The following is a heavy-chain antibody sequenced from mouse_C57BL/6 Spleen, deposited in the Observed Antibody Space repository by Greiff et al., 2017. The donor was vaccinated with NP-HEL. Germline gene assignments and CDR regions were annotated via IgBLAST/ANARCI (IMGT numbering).Heavy chain of an antibody. J-gene: IGHJ3*01. D-gene: IGHD1-1*01. CDR1: GYTFTDYN. CDR3: ARSYYGSSRFAY. CDR2: INPNNGGT. V-gene: IGHV1-18*01. Sequence: EVQLQQSGPELVKPGASVKIPCKASGYTFTDYNMDWVKQSHGKSLEWIGDINPNNGGTIYNQKFKGKATLTVDKSSSTAYMELRSLTSEDTAVYYCARSYYGSSRFAYWGQGTLVTVSA.